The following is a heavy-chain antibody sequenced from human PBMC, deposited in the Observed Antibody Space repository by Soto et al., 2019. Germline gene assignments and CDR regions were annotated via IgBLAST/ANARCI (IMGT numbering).Heavy chain of an antibody. CDR3: ARGPYDILTGYYYFDY. V-gene: IGHV3-30*04. CDR2: ISYDGSNK. CDR1: GFTFSSYA. J-gene: IGHJ4*02. Sequence: GGSLRLSCAASGFTFSSYAMHWVRQAPGKGLEWVAVISYDGSNKYYADSVKGRFTISRDNSKNTLYLQMNSLRAEDTAVYYCARGPYDILTGYYYFDYWGQGTLVTVSS. D-gene: IGHD3-9*01.